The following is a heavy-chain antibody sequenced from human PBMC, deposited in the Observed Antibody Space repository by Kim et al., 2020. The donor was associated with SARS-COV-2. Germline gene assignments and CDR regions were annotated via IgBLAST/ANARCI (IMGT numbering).Heavy chain of an antibody. Sequence: ADSVKGRFTISRDNSKNTLYLQMNSLRAEDTAVYYCAKAVAGNVYYGMDVWGQGTTVTVSS. D-gene: IGHD6-19*01. CDR3: AKAVAGNVYYGMDV. V-gene: IGHV3-23*01. J-gene: IGHJ6*02.